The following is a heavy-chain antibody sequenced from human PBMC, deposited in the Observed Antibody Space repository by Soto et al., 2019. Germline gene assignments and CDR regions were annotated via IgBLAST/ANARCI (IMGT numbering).Heavy chain of an antibody. J-gene: IGHJ4*02. CDR3: ARCGVFGSGSDIDY. CDR1: GYTFTSYD. D-gene: IGHD3-10*01. Sequence: ASVKVSCKPSGYTFTSYDINWVRQAPGQGLEWMGWMNPNSGNTGYAQKFQGRVTMTRNTSTSTAYMELSSLRSDDTAVYYCARCGVFGSGSDIDYWGQGPLVTVSS. CDR2: MNPNSGNT. V-gene: IGHV1-8*01.